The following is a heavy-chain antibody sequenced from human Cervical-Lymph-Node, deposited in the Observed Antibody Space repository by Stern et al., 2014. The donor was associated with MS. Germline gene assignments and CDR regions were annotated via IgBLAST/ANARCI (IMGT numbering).Heavy chain of an antibody. CDR1: GTSLSTSGLG. CDR3: AHRTAGPFDY. J-gene: IGHJ4*02. Sequence: QVTLRESGPALVKPTQTLTLTCTFSGTSLSTSGLGVSWIRQPPGEALEWLAYIYWDDQKRYSPSLKSRLTITKDTSKNQVVLTLTIVDPVDTATYYCAHRTAGPFDYWGQGTLVTVSS. V-gene: IGHV2-5*08. CDR2: IYWDDQK.